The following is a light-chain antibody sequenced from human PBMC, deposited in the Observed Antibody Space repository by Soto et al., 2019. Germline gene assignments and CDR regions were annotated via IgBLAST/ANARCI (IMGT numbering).Light chain of an antibody. J-gene: IGKJ1*01. Sequence: DIQMTQSPSSLSASVGDRVTITCRASQSISTYLNWYQQTPGKAPKLLIYAASSLQSGVPSRFSGSGSGTDFTLTISSLQPEDFATYYCQQSYSTPRTWTFGQGTKVEIK. V-gene: IGKV1-39*01. CDR1: QSISTY. CDR2: AAS. CDR3: QQSYSTPRTWT.